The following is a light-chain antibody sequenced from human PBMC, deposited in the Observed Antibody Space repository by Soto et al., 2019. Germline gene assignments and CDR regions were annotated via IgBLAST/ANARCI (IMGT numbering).Light chain of an antibody. J-gene: IGKJ5*01. V-gene: IGKV1-9*01. CDR2: IAS. CDR1: QGTRNY. CDR3: QQVNNYPIT. Sequence: IQLTQSPAFLSASVGDSVTITCRASQGTRNYLAWYQQKPGRAPKLLIYIASTLQTGVPSRFSGSQSGTEFTLTITSLQPEDFATYYCQQVNNYPITFGQGTRLEIK.